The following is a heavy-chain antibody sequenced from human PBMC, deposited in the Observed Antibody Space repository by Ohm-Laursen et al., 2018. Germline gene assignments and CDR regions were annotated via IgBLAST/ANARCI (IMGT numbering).Heavy chain of an antibody. CDR2: VSSSSDYI. J-gene: IGHJ4*02. CDR1: GFTLSSYS. D-gene: IGHD1-26*01. V-gene: IGHV3-21*01. CDR3: TRAAFLGATTGHFDY. Sequence: SLRLSCAASGFTLSSYSMNWVRQAPGKGLEWVSSVSSSSDYIYYADSVKGRFTISRDNAKNSLYLQMNSLRAEDTAVYYCTRAAFLGATTGHFDYWGQGTLVTVSS.